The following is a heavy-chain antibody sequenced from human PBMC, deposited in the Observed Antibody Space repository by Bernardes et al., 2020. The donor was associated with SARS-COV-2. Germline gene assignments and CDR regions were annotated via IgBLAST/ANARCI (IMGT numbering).Heavy chain of an antibody. J-gene: IGHJ4*02. D-gene: IGHD3-9*01. CDR2: IDWDDDK. V-gene: IGHV2-70*01. CDR1: GFSLSTSGMC. Sequence: SGPTLVKLTQTLTLTCTFSGFSLSTSGMCVSWIRQPPGKALEWLALIDWDDDKYYSTSLKTRLTISKDTSKNQVVLTMTNMDPVDTATYYCARIRNYDILTGYYWYFDYWGQGTLVTVSS. CDR3: ARIRNYDILTGYYWYFDY.